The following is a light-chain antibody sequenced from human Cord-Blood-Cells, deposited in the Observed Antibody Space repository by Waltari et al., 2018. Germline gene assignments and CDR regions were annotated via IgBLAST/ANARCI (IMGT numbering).Light chain of an antibody. CDR3: CSYAGSSTYV. V-gene: IGLV2-23*01. CDR2: EGS. CDR1: SRAVGCYNL. J-gene: IGLJ1*01. Sequence: QSALTQPASVSGSPGQSIPISCTGTSRAVGCYNLVSWYQPHPGKAPKLMIYEGSKRPSGVSNRFSGSKSGNTASLTISGLQAEDEADYYCCSYAGSSTYVFGTGTKVTVL.